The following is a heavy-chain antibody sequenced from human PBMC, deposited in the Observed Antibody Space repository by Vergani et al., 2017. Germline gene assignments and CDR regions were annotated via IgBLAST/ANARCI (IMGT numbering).Heavy chain of an antibody. CDR1: GFTFSSYG. CDR3: ASLGYDFWSGYLNWFDP. J-gene: IGHJ5*02. Sequence: QVQLVESGGGVVQPGRSLRLSCAASGFTFSSYGMHWVRQAPGKGLEWVAVIWYDGSNKYYADSVKGRFTISRDNSKNTLYLQMNSLRAEDTAVYYCASLGYDFWSGYLNWFDPWGQGTLVTVSS. D-gene: IGHD3-3*01. CDR2: IWYDGSNK. V-gene: IGHV3-33*01.